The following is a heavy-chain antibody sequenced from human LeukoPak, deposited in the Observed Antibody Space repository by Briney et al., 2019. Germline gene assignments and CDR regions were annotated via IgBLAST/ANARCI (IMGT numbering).Heavy chain of an antibody. CDR3: ARRSIAARVLDY. V-gene: IGHV1-8*01. CDR1: GYTFTSYD. J-gene: IGHJ4*02. CDR2: MNPNSGNT. Sequence: GASVKVSCKASGYTFTSYDINWVRQATGQGLEWMGWMNPNSGNTGYAQKFQGRVTMTRNTSISTAYMELSNLRSEDTAVYYCARRSIAARVLDYWGQGTLVTVSS. D-gene: IGHD6-6*01.